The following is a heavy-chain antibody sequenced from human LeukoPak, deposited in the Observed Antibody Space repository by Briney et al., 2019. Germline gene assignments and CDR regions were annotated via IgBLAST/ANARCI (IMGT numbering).Heavy chain of an antibody. CDR1: GFPISTNY. J-gene: IGHJ6*02. CDR3: ARDHITMIRGVSYYYYGMDV. V-gene: IGHV3-53*01. Sequence: GGSLRLSCAASGFPISTNYMSWVRQAPGKGPEWVSIIYSGGNTFYADSVKGRFTISRDSSKNTLFLQMISLRLEDTAVYSCARDHITMIRGVSYYYYGMDVWGQGTTVTVSS. D-gene: IGHD3-10*01. CDR2: IYSGGNT.